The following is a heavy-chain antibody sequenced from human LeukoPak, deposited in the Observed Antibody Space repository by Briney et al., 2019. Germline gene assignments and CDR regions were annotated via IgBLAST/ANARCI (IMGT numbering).Heavy chain of an antibody. Sequence: SSVKVSCKASGGTFSSYAISWLRLAPAQGLEWMGVIIPIFGTANYAHKFQGIVTITADESTSTAYMERSSLRSKDTAVYYCAREPPGPYDFWSGYPLDVWGKGTKVTVSS. D-gene: IGHD3-3*01. V-gene: IGHV1-69*13. CDR3: AREPPGPYDFWSGYPLDV. CDR2: IIPIFGTA. CDR1: GGTFSSYA. J-gene: IGHJ6*04.